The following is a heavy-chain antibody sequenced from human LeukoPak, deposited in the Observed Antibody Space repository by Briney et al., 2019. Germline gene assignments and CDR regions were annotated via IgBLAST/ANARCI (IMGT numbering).Heavy chain of an antibody. CDR1: GGTFSSYA. Sequence: GSSVKVSCKASGGTFSSYAISWVRQAPGQGLEWMGWINPNSGGTNYAQKFQGRVTMTRDTSISTAYMELSRLRSDDTAVYYCARDVYGDYGGSGYGMDVWGQGTTVTVSS. CDR3: ARDVYGDYGGSGYGMDV. CDR2: INPNSGGT. J-gene: IGHJ6*02. V-gene: IGHV1-2*02. D-gene: IGHD4-17*01.